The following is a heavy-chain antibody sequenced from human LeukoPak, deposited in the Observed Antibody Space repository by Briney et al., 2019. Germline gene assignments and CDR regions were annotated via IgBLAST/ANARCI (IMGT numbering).Heavy chain of an antibody. V-gene: IGHV3-66*01. Sequence: GGSLRLSCAASEFSVGSNYMTWVRQAPGKGLEWVSLIYSGGSTYYADSVKGRFTISRDNSKNTLYLQMNSLRPEDTAVYYCAKDENVVGATSFDYWGQGTLVTVSS. D-gene: IGHD1-26*01. J-gene: IGHJ4*02. CDR3: AKDENVVGATSFDY. CDR2: IYSGGST. CDR1: EFSVGSNY.